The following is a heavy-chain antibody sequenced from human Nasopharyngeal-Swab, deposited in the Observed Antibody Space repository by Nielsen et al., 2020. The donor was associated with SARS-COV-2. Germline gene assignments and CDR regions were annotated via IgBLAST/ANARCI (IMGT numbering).Heavy chain of an antibody. CDR3: AGHGDYDCSGGSCYGDY. D-gene: IGHD2-15*01. CDR1: GYSFTSYW. V-gene: IGHV5-51*01. CDR2: IYPGDSDT. Sequence: GESLKTPCKGSGYSFTSYWIGWVRQIPGKGPEWMGIIYPGDSDTRYSPSFQGQVTISADKSISTAYLQWSSLKASDTAMYYCAGHGDYDCSGGSCYGDYWGQGTLVTVSS. J-gene: IGHJ4*02.